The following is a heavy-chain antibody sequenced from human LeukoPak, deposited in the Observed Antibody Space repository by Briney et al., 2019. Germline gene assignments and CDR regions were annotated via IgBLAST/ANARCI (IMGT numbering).Heavy chain of an antibody. J-gene: IGHJ4*02. CDR2: ISSSSSYI. D-gene: IGHD2-15*01. V-gene: IGHV3-21*01. CDR3: ASCSGGSCYSKYFDY. CDR1: GFTFSSYS. Sequence: NSGGSLRLSCAASGFTFSSYSMNWVRQAPGKGLEWVSSISSSSSYIYYADSVKGRFTISRDNAKNSLYLQMNSLRAEDTAVYYCASCSGGSCYSKYFDYWGQGTLVTVSS.